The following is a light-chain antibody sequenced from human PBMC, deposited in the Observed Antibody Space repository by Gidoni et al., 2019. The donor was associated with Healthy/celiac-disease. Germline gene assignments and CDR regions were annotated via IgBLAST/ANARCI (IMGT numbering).Light chain of an antibody. CDR2: AAA. Sequence: DFQMTQSASSLSASVGDRVTITCRSSQSISSYLNWYQQKPGKAPKLLIYAAASLQSGVPSRFSGSGSGTDFTLTISRLQPEDFATYYCQQSYSTPLTFGGGTKVEIK. CDR3: QQSYSTPLT. J-gene: IGKJ4*01. V-gene: IGKV1-39*01. CDR1: QSISSY.